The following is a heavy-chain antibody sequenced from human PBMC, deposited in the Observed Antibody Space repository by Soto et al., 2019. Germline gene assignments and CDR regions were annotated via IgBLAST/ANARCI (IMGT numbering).Heavy chain of an antibody. CDR2: MDPNSGST. V-gene: IGHV1-8*01. CDR3: ARERKFDFWRKGLDV. Sequence: QARLVQSGAEVKKPGASVKVSCKASGYTFTSYDINWGRQAPGQGREWLGWMDPNSGSTGYAQNFQGRVTMTRNISINTAHMELSSLRSEDTAVYYCARERKFDFWRKGLDVRGQGTTFTVSS. J-gene: IGHJ6*02. D-gene: IGHD3-3*01. CDR1: GYTFTSYD.